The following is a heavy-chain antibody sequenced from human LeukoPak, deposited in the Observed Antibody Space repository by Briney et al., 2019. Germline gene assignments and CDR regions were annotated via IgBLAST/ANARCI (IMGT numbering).Heavy chain of an antibody. J-gene: IGHJ3*02. V-gene: IGHV4-59*01. CDR2: IYYSGST. D-gene: IGHD6-6*01. Sequence: PSETLSLTCSVSRGSISSYYWSWIRQPPGKGLEWIGYIYYSGSTNYNPSLKSRVTISVDTSKNQFSLKLSSVTAADTAVYYCARRGWGSSLAFDIWGQGTMVTVSS. CDR3: ARRGWGSSLAFDI. CDR1: RGSISSYY.